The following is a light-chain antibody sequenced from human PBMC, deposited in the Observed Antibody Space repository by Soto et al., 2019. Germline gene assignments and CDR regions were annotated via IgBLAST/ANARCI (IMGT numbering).Light chain of an antibody. CDR2: EVS. V-gene: IGLV2-14*01. J-gene: IGLJ1*01. CDR3: SSYASSITYV. Sequence: QSALTQPASVSGSPGQSITISCTGTTSDVGGYNYVSWYQQRPGKAPKLMIYEVSNRPSGVSNRFSGSKSGNTASPTISGLQAEDEADYYCSSYASSITYVFGTGTKVTVL. CDR1: TSDVGGYNY.